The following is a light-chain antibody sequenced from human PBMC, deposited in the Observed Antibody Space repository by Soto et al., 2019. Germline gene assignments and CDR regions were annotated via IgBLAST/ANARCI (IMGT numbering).Light chain of an antibody. CDR2: AAS. V-gene: IGKV3-20*01. J-gene: IGKJ3*01. CDR3: QQYSASPRT. Sequence: EIVLTQSPGTLSLSPGERATLSCRASQSVSSSYLAWYQQKPGQAPRLLMSAASSRATGIPDRFSGSGSGTDFTLTISSLQSEDFAVYYCQQYSASPRTFGPGTKVDIK. CDR1: QSVSSSY.